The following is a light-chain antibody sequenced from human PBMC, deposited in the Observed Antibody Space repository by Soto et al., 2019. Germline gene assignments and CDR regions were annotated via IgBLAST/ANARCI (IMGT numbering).Light chain of an antibody. Sequence: IQVTQSPSSLSASVGDRVTITCRASQPISNDLGWFQQKPGKAPKLLIYSSSTLQSGVPSRFSGSGSGTDFSLTISSLQPEDFATYFCLQDYNYPFTFGGGTKVE. CDR2: SSS. J-gene: IGKJ4*01. CDR1: QPISND. V-gene: IGKV1-6*01. CDR3: LQDYNYPFT.